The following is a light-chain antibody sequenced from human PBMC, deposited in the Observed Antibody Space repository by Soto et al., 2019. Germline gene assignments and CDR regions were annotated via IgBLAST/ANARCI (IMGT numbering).Light chain of an antibody. J-gene: IGKJ5*01. CDR2: DAS. CDR1: QSVGSN. V-gene: IGKV3-11*01. Sequence: IVMTPSPATLSLSPGERDTLSCRASQSVGSNLAWFQQKPGQAPRLLIYDASNRATGIPARFSGSGSGTDFTVTISSLEPEDFAVYYCQQRSNWPINFGQGTRLEIK. CDR3: QQRSNWPIN.